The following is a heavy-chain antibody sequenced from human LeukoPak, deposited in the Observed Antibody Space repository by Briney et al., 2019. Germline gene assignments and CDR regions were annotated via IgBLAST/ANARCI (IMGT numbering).Heavy chain of an antibody. J-gene: IGHJ4*02. CDR2: IYTSGST. D-gene: IGHD5-18*01. V-gene: IGHV4-61*02. CDR1: GASISSGSYY. CDR3: ARATQGGIQLWSHFDY. Sequence: PSETLSLTCTFSGASISSGSYYWTWIRQPAGKGLEWIGRIYTSGSTNYNPSLKSRVTISVDTSKNQFSLKLSSVTAADTAVYYCARATQGGIQLWSHFDYWGQGTLVTVSS.